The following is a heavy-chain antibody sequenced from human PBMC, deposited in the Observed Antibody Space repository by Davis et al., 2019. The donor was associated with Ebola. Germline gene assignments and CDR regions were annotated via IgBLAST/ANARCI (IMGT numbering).Heavy chain of an antibody. Sequence: GESLKISCKGSKYSFTNYWIGWVRQMPGKGLEWMGIIYPGDSDTRYSPSFQGQVTISVDKSISTAYLQWSSLKASDSAMYYCVRTPLDFSDLSPKWHFDLWGRGTLVTVSS. V-gene: IGHV5-51*01. J-gene: IGHJ2*01. D-gene: IGHD4-17*01. CDR3: VRTPLDFSDLSPKWHFDL. CDR2: IYPGDSDT. CDR1: KYSFTNYW.